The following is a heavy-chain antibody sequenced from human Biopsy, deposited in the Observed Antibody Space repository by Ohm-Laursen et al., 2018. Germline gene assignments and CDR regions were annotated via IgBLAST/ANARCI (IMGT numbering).Heavy chain of an antibody. D-gene: IGHD3-3*01. CDR2: IVPVLGHL. CDR1: GGPSSNYA. CDR3: AADADGYYTEFDY. Sequence: SVKVSCKASGGPSSNYAFSWVRQAPGHGLEWVGRIVPVLGHLNYAQRFQGRVSITADKSTSYVFMELSRLTSGDTAVHYCAADADGYYTEFDYWGPGTLVTVSS. J-gene: IGHJ4*02. V-gene: IGHV1-69*04.